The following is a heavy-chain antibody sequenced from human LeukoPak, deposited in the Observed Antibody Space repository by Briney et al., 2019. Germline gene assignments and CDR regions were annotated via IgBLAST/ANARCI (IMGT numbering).Heavy chain of an antibody. J-gene: IGHJ4*02. CDR1: GFTFSNYW. Sequence: GGSLRLTCAAYGFTFSNYWVHWVRQAPGMGLVWVSRINPDGTTTSYADSVKGRFTISRDSAKNTLYLQMNSLRAEDTAVYYCARGYSGSYRIDYWGQGTLVTVSS. CDR2: INPDGTTT. V-gene: IGHV3-74*01. D-gene: IGHD1-26*01. CDR3: ARGYSGSYRIDY.